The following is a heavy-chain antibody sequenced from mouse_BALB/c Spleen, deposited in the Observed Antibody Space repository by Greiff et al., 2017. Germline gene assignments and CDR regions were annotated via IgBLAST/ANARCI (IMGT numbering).Heavy chain of an antibody. D-gene: IGHD2-14*01. Sequence: EVKLQESGGGLVQPGGSLKLSCAASGFDFSSYWMRWARQAPGKGLDWIGEINPDSSTINYTPSLKAKFIISRDTAKNTRYLQMSKVRSEDTALYYCERPPAYDRYDAWLAYWGQGTLVTVSA. CDR1: GFDFSSYW. J-gene: IGHJ3*01. CDR2: INPDSSTI. V-gene: IGHV4-1*02. CDR3: ERPPAYDRYDAWLAY.